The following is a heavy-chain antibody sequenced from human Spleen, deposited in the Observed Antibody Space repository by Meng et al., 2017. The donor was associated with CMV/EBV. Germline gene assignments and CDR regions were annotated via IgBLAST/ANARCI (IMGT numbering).Heavy chain of an antibody. D-gene: IGHD2-2*01. V-gene: IGHV1-2*02. CDR1: GYTFTGYY. CDR2: INPNSGGT. J-gene: IGHJ4*02. CDR3: ARGGYAVRNPVAY. Sequence: ASVKVSCKASGYTFTGYYMHWVRQAPGQGLEWMGWINPNSGGTNYAQKFQGRVTMTRDTSISTAYMELNRLKSDDTAVYYCARGGYAVRNPVAYWGQGTLVTVSS.